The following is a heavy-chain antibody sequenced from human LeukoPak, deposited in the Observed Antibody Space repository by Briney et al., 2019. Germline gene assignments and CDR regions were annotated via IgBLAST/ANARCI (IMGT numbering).Heavy chain of an antibody. J-gene: IGHJ3*02. Sequence: PGGSLRLSCAASGFTFSSYEMNWVRQAPGKGLEWVSSISSSSSYIYYADSVKGRFTITRDNAKNSLYLQMNSLRAEDTAVYYCARENPMIVPPAYDAFDIWGQGTMVTVSS. CDR3: ARENPMIVPPAYDAFDI. D-gene: IGHD3-22*01. CDR2: ISSSSSYI. CDR1: GFTFSSYE. V-gene: IGHV3-21*01.